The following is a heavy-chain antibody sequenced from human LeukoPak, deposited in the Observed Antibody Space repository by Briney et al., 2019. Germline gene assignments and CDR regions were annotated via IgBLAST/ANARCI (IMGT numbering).Heavy chain of an antibody. CDR1: GGSISSSSYY. CDR2: IYYSGST. Sequence: PSETLSLTCTVSGGSISSSSYYWGWIRQPPGKGLEWIGSIYYSGSTYYNPSLKSRVTISVDTSKNQFSLKLSSVTAADTAVYYCARLGRLAVGGVIVNWGQGTLVTVSS. J-gene: IGHJ4*02. V-gene: IGHV4-39*01. D-gene: IGHD3-16*02. CDR3: ARLGRLAVGGVIVN.